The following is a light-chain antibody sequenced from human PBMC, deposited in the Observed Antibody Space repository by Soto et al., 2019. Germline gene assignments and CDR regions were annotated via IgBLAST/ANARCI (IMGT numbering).Light chain of an antibody. J-gene: IGLJ1*01. CDR1: SSDVGGYNY. CDR2: EVS. Sequence: QSALTQPSSASGSPGQSVTISCTGTSSDVGGYNYVSWYQQHPGKAPKLMIYEVSKRPSGVPDRFSGSKSGNTASLTVSGLLAEDEADYYCSSYAGSNSYVFGTGTKLTVL. CDR3: SSYAGSNSYV. V-gene: IGLV2-8*01.